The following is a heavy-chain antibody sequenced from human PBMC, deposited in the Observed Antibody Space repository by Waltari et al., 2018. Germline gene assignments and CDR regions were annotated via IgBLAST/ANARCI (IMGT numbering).Heavy chain of an antibody. CDR1: GGTFSSYT. Sequence: QVQLVQSGAEVKKPGSSVKVSCKASGGTFSSYTISWVRQAPGQGLEWMGRIIPILGIANYAKKFQGRVTITADKSTSTAYMELSSLRSEDTAVYYCAREMATNALYDYWGQGTLVTVSS. J-gene: IGHJ4*02. V-gene: IGHV1-69*02. CDR3: AREMATNALYDY. CDR2: IIPILGIA. D-gene: IGHD5-12*01.